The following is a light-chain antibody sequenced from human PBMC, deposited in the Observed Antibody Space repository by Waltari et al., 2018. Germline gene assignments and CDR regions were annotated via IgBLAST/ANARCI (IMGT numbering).Light chain of an antibody. V-gene: IGKV1-NL1*01. CDR3: QQYYSTPQT. CDR1: HDIRGF. Sequence: DIYMAQSTSSLSASVGDRVTISCRASHDIRGFLAWYQHKPGQAPKLLLYGTSRLESGVPPRFSGSDSGTTFTLTISLLQPEDSATYYCQQYYSTPQTFGQGTKVEI. J-gene: IGKJ1*01. CDR2: GTS.